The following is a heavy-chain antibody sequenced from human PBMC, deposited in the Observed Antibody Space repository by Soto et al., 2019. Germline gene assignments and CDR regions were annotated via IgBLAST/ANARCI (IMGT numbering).Heavy chain of an antibody. V-gene: IGHV3-74*01. CDR2: INSDGSST. J-gene: IGHJ4*02. D-gene: IGHD6-19*01. Sequence: EVQLVESGGGLVQPGGSLRLSCAASGFTFSSYWMHWVRQAPGKGLVWVSRINSDGSSTSYADSVKGRFTISRDNAKNTLYLQMNSLRAEDTAVYYCARGVTAVAGEESFDYWGQGTLVTVSS. CDR3: ARGVTAVAGEESFDY. CDR1: GFTFSSYW.